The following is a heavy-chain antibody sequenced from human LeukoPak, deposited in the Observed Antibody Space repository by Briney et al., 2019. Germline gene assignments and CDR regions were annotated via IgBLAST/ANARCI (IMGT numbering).Heavy chain of an antibody. D-gene: IGHD5-18*01. J-gene: IGHJ4*02. CDR1: GFTFGANY. Sequence: GSLRLSCAASGFTFGANYMSWVRQAPGKGLEWIATINYSGTTYYNPSLKSRVTASVDTSKNQFYLKLSSVTAADTAVYYCARLRGGVQLWGDWGQGTLVTVSS. V-gene: IGHV4-34*01. CDR2: INYSGTT. CDR3: ARLRGGVQLWGD.